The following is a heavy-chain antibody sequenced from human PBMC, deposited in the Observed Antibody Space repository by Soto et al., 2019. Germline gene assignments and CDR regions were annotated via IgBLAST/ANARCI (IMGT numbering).Heavy chain of an antibody. CDR1: GGSISSCGYS. CDR2: IYHSGST. CDR3: ARDVGLTGYRYYGMDV. Sequence: PSGTPALTCAVSGGSISSCGYSWSWIRQPPGKGLEWIGYIYHSGSTYYNPSLKSRVTISVDRSKNQFSLKLSSVTAADTAVYYCARDVGLTGYRYYGMDVWGQGTTVTVSS. V-gene: IGHV4-30-2*01. J-gene: IGHJ6*02. D-gene: IGHD3-9*01.